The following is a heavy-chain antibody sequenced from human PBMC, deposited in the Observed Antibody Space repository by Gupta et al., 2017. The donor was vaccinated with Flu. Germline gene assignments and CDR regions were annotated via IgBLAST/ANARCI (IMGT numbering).Heavy chain of an antibody. CDR3: ARDATLRGSLY. D-gene: IGHD3-16*01. V-gene: IGHV1-18*01. CDR2: TSAYNGNT. J-gene: IGHJ4*02. Sequence: YTFTDYGSSWVRQAPGQGLEWRGWTSAYNGNTNYAQNLKGRVTMTTATSTTKAYMEVMSLRSDDTAVYYCARDATLRGSLYWGQGTLVTVSS. CDR1: YTFTDYG.